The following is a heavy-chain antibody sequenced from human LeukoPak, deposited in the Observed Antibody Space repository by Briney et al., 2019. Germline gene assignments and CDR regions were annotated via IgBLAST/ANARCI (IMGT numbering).Heavy chain of an antibody. J-gene: IGHJ4*02. CDR2: INHSGST. D-gene: IGHD3-9*01. CDR3: ARGLGGYDILTGYSPYYFDY. Sequence: SETLSLTCAAYGGSFSGYYWSWIRQPPGKGLEWIGEINHSGSTNYNPSLKSRVTISVDTSKNQFSLKLSSVTAADTAVYYCARGLGGYDILTGYSPYYFDYWGQGTLVTVSS. V-gene: IGHV4-34*01. CDR1: GGSFSGYY.